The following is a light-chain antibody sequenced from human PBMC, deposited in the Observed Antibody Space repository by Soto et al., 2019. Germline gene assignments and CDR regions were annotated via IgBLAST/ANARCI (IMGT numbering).Light chain of an antibody. CDR1: SSNIGSNT. CDR3: AAWDDSLNGFYV. V-gene: IGLV1-44*01. CDR2: SNN. J-gene: IGLJ1*01. Sequence: SALTQPPSESGTPGQRVTISCSGSSSNIGSNTVNWYQQLPGTAPKLLIYSNNQRPSGVPDRFSGSKSGTSASLAISGLQSEDEADYYCAAWDDSLNGFYVFGTGTKVTVL.